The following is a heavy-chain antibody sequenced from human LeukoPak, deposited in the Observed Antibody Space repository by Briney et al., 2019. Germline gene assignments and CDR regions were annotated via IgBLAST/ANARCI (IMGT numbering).Heavy chain of an antibody. V-gene: IGHV1-69*13. CDR3: ASGYDFWSGYYDYYYYGMDV. CDR2: IIPIFGTA. D-gene: IGHD3-3*01. Sequence: SVKVSCKASGGTFSSYAISWVRQAPGQGLEWMGGIIPIFGTANYAQKFQGRVTITADESTSTAYMEPSSLRSEDTAVYYCASGYDFWSGYYDYYYYGMDVWGQGTTVTVSS. CDR1: GGTFSSYA. J-gene: IGHJ6*02.